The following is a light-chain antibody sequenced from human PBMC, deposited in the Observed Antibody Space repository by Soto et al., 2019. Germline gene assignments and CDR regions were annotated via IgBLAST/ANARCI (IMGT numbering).Light chain of an antibody. J-gene: IGLJ1*01. CDR3: QVWASNTYV. V-gene: IGLV3-9*01. CDR2: RDS. CDR1: DIENKN. Sequence: YELTQPLSVSVGLGQTARITCGGNDIENKNVHWYQQKPGQAPVLVLFRDSNRPSGISERFSGSNSGNTATLSISGAQDGDEADYYCQVWASNTYVFGSGTKVTVL.